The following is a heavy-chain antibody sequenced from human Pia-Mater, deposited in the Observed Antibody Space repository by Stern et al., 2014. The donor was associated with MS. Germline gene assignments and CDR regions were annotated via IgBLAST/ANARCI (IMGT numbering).Heavy chain of an antibody. J-gene: IGHJ4*02. CDR1: GDYINSSNW. Sequence: QVQLQESGPGLVKPSGTLSLTCAISGDYINSSNWWSWVRQPPGKGLEWIGEIYHSGSTSYNPSPKSRVTISAETSKNPFSLNLDFVTAADTAVYFCATIGGGDYWGQGILVTVSS. CDR2: IYHSGST. CDR3: ATIGGGDY. D-gene: IGHD3-16*01. V-gene: IGHV4-4*02.